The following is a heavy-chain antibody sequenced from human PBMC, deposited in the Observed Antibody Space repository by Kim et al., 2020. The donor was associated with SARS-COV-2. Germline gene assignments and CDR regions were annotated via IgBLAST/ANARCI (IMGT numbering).Heavy chain of an antibody. Sequence: ASVKVSCKASGYTLTSHEIMWVRQATGQGLEWMGWIDPKIGNAGYAPKFQGRVTLTMNMALNTVYLELTGLTTEDTAVYYCERGPPADVWGRGTLVTVSS. CDR2: IDPKIGNA. V-gene: IGHV1-8*01. CDR1: GYTLTSHE. CDR3: ERGPPADV. J-gene: IGHJ2*01.